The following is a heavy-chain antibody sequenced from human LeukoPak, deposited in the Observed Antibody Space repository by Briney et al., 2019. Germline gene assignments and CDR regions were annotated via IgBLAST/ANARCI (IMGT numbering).Heavy chain of an antibody. J-gene: IGHJ4*02. CDR1: GFTVSSNY. CDR2: IYSGGST. D-gene: IGHD3-22*01. V-gene: IGHV3-66*01. Sequence: PGGSLRLSCAASGFTVSSNYMSWVRQAPGKGLEWVSVIYSGGSTYYADSVKGRFTISRDNSKNTLYLQMNSLRAEDTAVYYCARALVVDNCYFDYWGQGTLVTVSS. CDR3: ARALVVDNCYFDY.